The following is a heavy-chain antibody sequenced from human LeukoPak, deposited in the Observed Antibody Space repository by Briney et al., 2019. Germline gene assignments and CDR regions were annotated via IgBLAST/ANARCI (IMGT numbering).Heavy chain of an antibody. CDR1: GFTFSSYA. CDR2: FSGSGGST. D-gene: IGHD5-18*01. J-gene: IGHJ3*02. V-gene: IGHV3-23*01. Sequence: GGSLRLSCAASGFTFSSYAMSWVRQAPGKGLEWVSAFSGSGGSTYYADSVKGRFTISRDNSKNTVYLQMNSLRAEDTAVYYCARERGGYSFTPDAFDIWGQGTIVTVSS. CDR3: ARERGGYSFTPDAFDI.